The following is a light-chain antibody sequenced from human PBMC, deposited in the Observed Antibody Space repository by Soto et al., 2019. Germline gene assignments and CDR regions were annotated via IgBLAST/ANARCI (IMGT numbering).Light chain of an antibody. V-gene: IGKV3-11*01. CDR3: QQRSSWIT. J-gene: IGKJ5*01. CDR1: QSVSTY. CDR2: DAS. Sequence: VGLPQSQATLSLSPGERATLSCRASQSVSTYLAWYQQKPGQAPRLLIYDASNRATGIPARFSGSGSATDFTLTISSLEPEDFAVYYCQQRSSWITFGQGTRLEIK.